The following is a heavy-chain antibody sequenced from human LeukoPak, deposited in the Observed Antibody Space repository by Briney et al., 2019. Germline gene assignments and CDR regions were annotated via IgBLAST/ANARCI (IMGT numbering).Heavy chain of an antibody. Sequence: GGSLRLSCAASGFTFSDFGMHWVRQAPGKGLERVAFIRYDGTDKNYADSVKGRFTISRDNSKNTLYLQMNSLRAEDTAVFYCAKRRDDNYFDYWGQGALVTVSS. CDR3: AKRRDDNYFDY. V-gene: IGHV3-30*02. J-gene: IGHJ4*02. CDR2: IRYDGTDK. CDR1: GFTFSDFG. D-gene: IGHD5-24*01.